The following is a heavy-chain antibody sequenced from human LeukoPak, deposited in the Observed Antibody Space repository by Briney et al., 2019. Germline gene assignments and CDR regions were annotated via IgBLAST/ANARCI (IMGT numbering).Heavy chain of an antibody. CDR3: ARDIVVVPAALSYYYYYYGMDV. CDR1: GGSFSGYY. J-gene: IGHJ6*02. CDR2: INHSGST. V-gene: IGHV4-34*01. D-gene: IGHD2-2*01. Sequence: SETLSLTCAVYGGSFSGYYWSWIRQPPGKGLEWIGEINHSGSTNYNPSLKSRVTISVDTSKNQFSLKLSSVTAADTAVYYCARDIVVVPAALSYYYYYYGMDVWGQGATVTVPS.